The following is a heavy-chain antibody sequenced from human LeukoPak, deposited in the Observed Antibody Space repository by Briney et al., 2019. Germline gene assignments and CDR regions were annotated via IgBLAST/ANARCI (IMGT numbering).Heavy chain of an antibody. D-gene: IGHD3-10*01. CDR2: ISGSGGST. CDR1: GFTSSSYA. J-gene: IGHJ6*02. Sequence: PGGSLRLPCAASGFTSSSYAMSWVRQAPGEGLEWVSAISGSGGSTYYADSVKGRFTISRDNSINTLYLQMSSLRAEDAAVYYCAKSGGLSGSGRLGMDVWGQGTTVTVSS. CDR3: AKSGGLSGSGRLGMDV. V-gene: IGHV3-23*01.